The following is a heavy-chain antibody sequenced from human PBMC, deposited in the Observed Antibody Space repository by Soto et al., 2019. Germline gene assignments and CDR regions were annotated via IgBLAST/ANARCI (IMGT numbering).Heavy chain of an antibody. V-gene: IGHV4-59*01. Sequence: PSETLSLTCTVSGGSISSYYWGWIRQPPGKGLEWIGYIYYSGSTNYNPSLKSRVTISVDTSKNQFSLKLSSVTAADTAVYYCARGIVVVTAISYWFDPWGQGTLVTVSS. J-gene: IGHJ5*02. CDR1: GGSISSYY. D-gene: IGHD2-21*02. CDR2: IYYSGST. CDR3: ARGIVVVTAISYWFDP.